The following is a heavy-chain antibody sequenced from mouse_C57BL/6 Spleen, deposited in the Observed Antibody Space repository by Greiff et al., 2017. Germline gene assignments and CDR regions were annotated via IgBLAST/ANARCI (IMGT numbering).Heavy chain of an antibody. CDR3: ARRGSSGYPFDD. Sequence: EVQLVESGGDLVKPGGSLKLSCAASGFTFSSYGMSWVRQTPDKRLEWVATISSGGSYTYYPDSVKGRFTISRDNAKNTLYLQMSSLKSEDTAMYYCARRGSSGYPFDDWGQGTTLTVSS. J-gene: IGHJ2*01. V-gene: IGHV5-6*01. D-gene: IGHD3-2*02. CDR2: ISSGGSYT. CDR1: GFTFSSYG.